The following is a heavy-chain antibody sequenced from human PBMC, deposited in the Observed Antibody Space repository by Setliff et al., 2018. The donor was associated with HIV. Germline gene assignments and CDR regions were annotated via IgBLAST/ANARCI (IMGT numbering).Heavy chain of an antibody. V-gene: IGHV3-48*02. D-gene: IGHD4-4*01. CDR1: GFNFRSYG. Sequence: GGSLRLSCAASGFNFRSYGMTWVRQAPGKGLDWVAHIGSSNHGIHYTASVQGRFTVSRDNANNLLFLQMNNLRDEDTAVYYCASFYGDYSYWGHGTQVTVSS. J-gene: IGHJ4*01. CDR3: ASFYGDYSY. CDR2: IGSSNHGI.